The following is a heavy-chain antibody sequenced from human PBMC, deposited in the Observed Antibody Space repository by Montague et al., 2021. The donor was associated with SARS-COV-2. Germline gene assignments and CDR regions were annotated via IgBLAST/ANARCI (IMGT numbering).Heavy chain of an antibody. CDR3: ARDFAHRGD. CDR1: GFIFKDYW. V-gene: IGHV3-74*01. CDR2: INDVGSAT. D-gene: IGHD3-10*01. J-gene: IGHJ4*02. Sequence: SLRLSCAASGFIFKDYWMHWVRQAPGKGLVWVSRINDVGSATTYADFVKGRFTISRDNAENTLYLQMDSLKAEDTAVYYCARDFAHRGDWGQGTLVTVSS.